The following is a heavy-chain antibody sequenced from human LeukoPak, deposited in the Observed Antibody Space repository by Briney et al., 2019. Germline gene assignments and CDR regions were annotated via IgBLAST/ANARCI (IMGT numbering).Heavy chain of an antibody. J-gene: IGHJ6*02. CDR1: GYTLTELS. CDR2: FDTEDGET. CDR3: ATDRGVAAAGTAYYGMDV. D-gene: IGHD6-13*01. Sequence: GASVKLSCKVSGYTLTELSMHWVRQAPGKGLEWMGSFDTEDGETIYAQKFQGRVTMTEDTSTDTAYMELSSLRSEDTAVYYCATDRGVAAAGTAYYGMDVWGQGTTVTVS. V-gene: IGHV1-24*01.